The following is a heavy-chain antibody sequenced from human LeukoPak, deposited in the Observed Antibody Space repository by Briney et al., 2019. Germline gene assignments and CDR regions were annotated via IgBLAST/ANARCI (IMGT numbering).Heavy chain of an antibody. D-gene: IGHD3-22*01. J-gene: IGHJ3*02. V-gene: IGHV3-23*01. CDR2: ISGSGGST. CDR3: AKSLGRITMIVVVNTFAFDI. CDR1: GFTFGDYT. Sequence: GGSLRLSCAASGFTFGDYTMHWVRQAPGKGLEWVSAISGSGGSTYYADSVKGRFTISRDNSKNTLYLQMNSLRAEDTAVYYCAKSLGRITMIVVVNTFAFDIWGQGTMVTVSS.